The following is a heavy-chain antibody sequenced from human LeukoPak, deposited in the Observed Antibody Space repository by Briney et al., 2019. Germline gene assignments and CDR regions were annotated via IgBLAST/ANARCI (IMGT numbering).Heavy chain of an antibody. CDR3: ARDRMGSGWYDYYYYMDV. V-gene: IGHV3-74*01. Sequence: PGGSLRLSCAASGFTFSSYWMHWVRQAPGKGLVWVSRINSDGSSTSYADSVKGRFTISRDNSKNTLYLQMGSLRAEDMAVYYCARDRMGSGWYDYYYYMDVWGKGTTVTISS. CDR2: INSDGSST. J-gene: IGHJ6*03. D-gene: IGHD6-19*01. CDR1: GFTFSSYW.